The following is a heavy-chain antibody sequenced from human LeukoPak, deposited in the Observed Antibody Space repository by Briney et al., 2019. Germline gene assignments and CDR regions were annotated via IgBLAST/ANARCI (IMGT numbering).Heavy chain of an antibody. Sequence: PGGSLRLSCAVSGFTLSSQWMHWVRQAPGKGLVWVSLIKTDGSGTNYADSVKGRFTVSRDDAKNTLYLQMSSLRAEDTAMYYCHPLAYISDWGQGTLVTVSS. CDR3: HPLAYISD. D-gene: IGHD6-19*01. CDR2: IKTDGSGT. J-gene: IGHJ4*02. V-gene: IGHV3-74*01. CDR1: GFTLSSQW.